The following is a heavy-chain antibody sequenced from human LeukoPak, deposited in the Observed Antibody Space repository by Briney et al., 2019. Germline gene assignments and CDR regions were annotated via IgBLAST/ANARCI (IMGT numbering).Heavy chain of an antibody. CDR1: GYSFTSYD. J-gene: IGHJ4*02. CDR2: MNPNSGDA. Sequence: ASVKVSCKASGYSFTSYDINWVRQATGQGLEWIGWMNPNSGDADYTQKFKGRVTFTRDTSTRTAYMEVNSLGSEDTAVYYCARSNFGGNVRFDYWGQGTLVTVSS. V-gene: IGHV1-8*02. D-gene: IGHD4-23*01. CDR3: ARSNFGGNVRFDY.